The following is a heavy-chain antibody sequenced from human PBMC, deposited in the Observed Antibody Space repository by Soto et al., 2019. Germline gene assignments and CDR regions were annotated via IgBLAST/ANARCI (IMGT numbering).Heavy chain of an antibody. D-gene: IGHD6-19*01. J-gene: IGHJ4*01. Sequence: QVKLVESGGAVVQAGRSLRLYCTASRFRFSADGMHWVRQAPGKGLEWVALISDDGKTQFFTDSVEGRFTISRDNSRNTLYLPMNSLRPEDTAVYYCVKGGYKTGWPPFDHWGHGTLVTVSS. CDR2: ISDDGKTQ. CDR3: VKGGYKTGWPPFDH. V-gene: IGHV3-30*18. CDR1: RFRFSADG.